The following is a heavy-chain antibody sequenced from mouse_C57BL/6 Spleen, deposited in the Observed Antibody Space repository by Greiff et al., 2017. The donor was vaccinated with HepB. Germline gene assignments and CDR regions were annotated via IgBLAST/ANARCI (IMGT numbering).Heavy chain of an antibody. CDR3: ARGMDDYDYFDY. V-gene: IGHV1-50*01. Sequence: QVQLQQPGAELVKPGASVKLSCKASGYTFTSYWMQWVKQRPGQGLEWIGEIDPSDSYTNYNQKFKGKATLTVDTSSSTAYMQLSSLTSEDSAVYYCARGMDDYDYFDYWGQGTTLTVSS. D-gene: IGHD2-4*01. CDR1: GYTFTSYW. CDR2: IDPSDSYT. J-gene: IGHJ2*01.